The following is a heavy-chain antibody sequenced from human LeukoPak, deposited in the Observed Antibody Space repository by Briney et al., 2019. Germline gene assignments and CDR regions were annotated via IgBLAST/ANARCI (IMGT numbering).Heavy chain of an antibody. D-gene: IGHD3-10*01. CDR1: GFTFGSYA. CDR3: ARDALYYGSGSYNY. CDR2: ISGSGGST. V-gene: IGHV3-23*01. Sequence: GGSLRLSCAASGFTFGSYAMSWVRQAPGKGLEWVSAISGSGGSTYYADSVKSRFTISRDNSKNSLYLQMNSLRAEDTAVYYCARDALYYGSGSYNYWGQGTLVTVSS. J-gene: IGHJ4*02.